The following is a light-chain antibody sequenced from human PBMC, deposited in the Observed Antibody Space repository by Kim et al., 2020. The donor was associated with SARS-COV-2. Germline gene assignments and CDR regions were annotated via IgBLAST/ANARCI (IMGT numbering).Light chain of an antibody. CDR3: QQTYNVPKYT. CDR1: QRISSY. J-gene: IGKJ2*01. CDR2: GAS. V-gene: IGKV1-39*01. Sequence: DIQMTQSPTSMAAFVGDRVTITCRSRQRISSYLNWYQQKPGEAPRLLIYGASTLQSGVPSRFSGSGSGTDFTLTISSLEPEDSGIYYCQQTYNVPKYTFGQGTKVDIK.